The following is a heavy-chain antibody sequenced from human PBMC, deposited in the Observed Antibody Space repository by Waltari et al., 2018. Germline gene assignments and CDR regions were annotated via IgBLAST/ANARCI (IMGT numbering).Heavy chain of an antibody. CDR3: ASLEGTTVIGGY. J-gene: IGHJ4*02. CDR1: GFSFSNYD. Sequence: EVQLGESGGGWVQSGGSLRLSCTASGFSFSNYDMNWVRQAPGKGLEWVSYISSGGSTIYYADSMKGRFTVSRDNAKNSVHLQMNSLRAGDTAMYYCASLEGTTVIGGYWGQGTLVTVSS. CDR2: ISSGGSTI. V-gene: IGHV3-48*04. D-gene: IGHD2-21*01.